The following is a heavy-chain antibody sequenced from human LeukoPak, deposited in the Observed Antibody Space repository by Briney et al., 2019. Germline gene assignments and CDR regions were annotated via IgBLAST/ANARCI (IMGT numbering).Heavy chain of an antibody. CDR2: ISGDGSST. CDR3: VYNSLLIGVVY. V-gene: IGHV3-74*01. J-gene: IGHJ4*02. CDR1: GFTFSSYW. Sequence: GGSLRLSCAASGFTFSSYWMSWVRQAPGKGLVWVSHISGDGSSTSYADSVKGRFIISRDNAKNTLYLQMNSLSADDTAVYFCVYNSLLIGVVYWGQGTVVTVSS. D-gene: IGHD1-14*01.